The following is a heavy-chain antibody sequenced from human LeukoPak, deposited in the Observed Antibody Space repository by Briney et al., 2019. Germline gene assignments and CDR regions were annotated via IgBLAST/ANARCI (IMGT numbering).Heavy chain of an antibody. J-gene: IGHJ4*02. Sequence: PGGSLRLSCAASGFTFSNYNMNWVRQAPGKGLEWVSSISSSNNYIYYADSVKGRFTISRDNAKTSLYLQMNSLRAEDRAVYYCARRSPNYYFDYWGQGTPVTVSS. CDR3: ARRSPNYYFDY. CDR1: GFTFSNYN. V-gene: IGHV3-21*01. CDR2: ISSSNNYI.